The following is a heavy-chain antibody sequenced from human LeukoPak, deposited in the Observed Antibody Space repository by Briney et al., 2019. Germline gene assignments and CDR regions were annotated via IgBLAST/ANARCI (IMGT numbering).Heavy chain of an antibody. CDR2: IRPSGDNT. CDR1: GFTFSSYD. Sequence: GGSLRLSCAASGFTFSSYDMTWVRRAPGRGLEWVSSIRPSGDNTYYGDSVKGRSTIPRDNSKNTLYLQMNSLRVEDTAIYYCAKGAYYGDWGQGTLVTVSS. J-gene: IGHJ4*02. D-gene: IGHD3-3*01. CDR3: AKGAYYGD. V-gene: IGHV3-23*01.